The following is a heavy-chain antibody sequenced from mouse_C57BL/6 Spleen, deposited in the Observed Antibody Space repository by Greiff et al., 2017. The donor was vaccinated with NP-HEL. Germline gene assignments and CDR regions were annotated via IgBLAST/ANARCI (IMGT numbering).Heavy chain of an antibody. CDR3: ATITTVVEGDY. Sequence: VQLKQSGPELVKPGASVKMSCKASGYTFTDYNMHWVKQSHGKSLEWIGYINPNNGGTSYNQKFKGKATLTVNKSSSTAYMELRSLTSEDSAVYYCATITTVVEGDYWGQGTTLTVSS. D-gene: IGHD1-1*01. J-gene: IGHJ2*01. CDR2: INPNNGGT. CDR1: GYTFTDYN. V-gene: IGHV1-22*01.